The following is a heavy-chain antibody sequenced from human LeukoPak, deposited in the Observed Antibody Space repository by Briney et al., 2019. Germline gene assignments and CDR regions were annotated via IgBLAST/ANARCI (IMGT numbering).Heavy chain of an antibody. CDR3: ARGGTYSSGWYNWFDP. Sequence: SETLSLTCAVYGGSFSGYYWSWIRQPPGKGLEWIGEINHSGSTNYNPSLKSRVTISVETSKNQFSLKLSSVTAADTAVYYCARGGTYSSGWYNWFDPWGQGTLVTVSS. D-gene: IGHD3-22*01. CDR1: GGSFSGYY. J-gene: IGHJ5*02. V-gene: IGHV4-34*01. CDR2: INHSGST.